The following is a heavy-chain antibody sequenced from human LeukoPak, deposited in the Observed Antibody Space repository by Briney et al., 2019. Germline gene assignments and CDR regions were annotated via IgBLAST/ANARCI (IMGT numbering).Heavy chain of an antibody. D-gene: IGHD3-22*01. CDR3: ASYDSSGYYLDY. CDR2: IYYSGST. J-gene: IGHJ4*02. V-gene: IGHV4-39*07. Sequence: SETLSLTCTVPGGSISSSSYYWGWIRQPPGKGLEWIGSIYYSGSTYYNPSLKSRVTISVDTSKNQFSLKLSSVTAADTAVYYCASYDSSGYYLDYWGQGTLVTVSS. CDR1: GGSISSSSYY.